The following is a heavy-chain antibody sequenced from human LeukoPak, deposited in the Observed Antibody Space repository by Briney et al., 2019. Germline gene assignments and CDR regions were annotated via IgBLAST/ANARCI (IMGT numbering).Heavy chain of an antibody. CDR2: IYYSGGT. CDR1: GGSISTSGNY. CDR3: ARQSTKYDSGWFFDN. J-gene: IGHJ4*02. V-gene: IGHV4-39*01. Sequence: PSETLSLTCTVSGGSISTSGNYWAWIRQSPGKGLEWIGSIYYSGGTYYNPSLRSRVTISIDTSNNKFSLKLSSVTAADTVVYYCARQSTKYDSGWFFDNWGQGTLVTVSS. D-gene: IGHD6-19*01.